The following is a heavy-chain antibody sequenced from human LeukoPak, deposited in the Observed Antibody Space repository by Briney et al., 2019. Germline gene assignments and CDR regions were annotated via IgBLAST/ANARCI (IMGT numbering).Heavy chain of an antibody. CDR1: GFTFDDYG. J-gene: IGHJ4*02. Sequence: GGSLRLSCAASGFTFDDYGMSWVRQAPGKGLEWVSGINWNGGSTGYADSVKGRFTISRDNAKNSLYLQMNSLRAEDTALYYCARGGPYYYDSSGHLGDYWGQGTLVTVSS. D-gene: IGHD3-22*01. V-gene: IGHV3-20*04. CDR2: INWNGGST. CDR3: ARGGPYYYDSSGHLGDY.